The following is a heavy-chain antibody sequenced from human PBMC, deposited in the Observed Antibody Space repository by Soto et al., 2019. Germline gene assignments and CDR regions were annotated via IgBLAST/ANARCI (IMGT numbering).Heavy chain of an antibody. V-gene: IGHV3-11*06. CDR3: ARAPTGRYDFWSGSNYYHYGMDV. D-gene: IGHD3-3*01. CDR1: GFTFSDYY. Sequence: GGALRLSCAVSGFTFSDYYMSWIRQAPGKGLEWLSYISGTGRYTNYAASVKGRFTISRDNAKNSLYLQMNSLRAEETDMYYCARAPTGRYDFWSGSNYYHYGMDVWGQGTTVTVSS. J-gene: IGHJ6*02. CDR2: ISGTGRYT.